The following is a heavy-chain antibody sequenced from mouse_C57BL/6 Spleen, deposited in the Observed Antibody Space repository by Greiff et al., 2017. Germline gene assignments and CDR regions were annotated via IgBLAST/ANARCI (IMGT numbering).Heavy chain of an antibody. V-gene: IGHV1-80*01. CDR3: ARESVVARFDY. J-gene: IGHJ2*01. Sequence: QVQLQQSGAELVKPGASVKISCKASGYAFSSYWMNWVKQRPGKGLEWIGQIYPGDGDTNYNGKFKGKATLTADKSSSTAYMQLSSLTSEDSAVYFCARESVVARFDYWGQGTTLTVSS. CDR2: IYPGDGDT. D-gene: IGHD1-1*01. CDR1: GYAFSSYW.